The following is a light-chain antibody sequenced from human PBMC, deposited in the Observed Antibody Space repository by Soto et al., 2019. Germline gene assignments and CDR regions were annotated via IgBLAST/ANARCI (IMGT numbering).Light chain of an antibody. CDR1: QNINSW. J-gene: IGKJ2*01. CDR2: KAS. V-gene: IGKV1-5*03. CDR3: QQYNSYSYT. Sequence: DIQMTQSPSTLSASVGDRVTITCRASQNINSWLAWYQQKPGRAPKLLIYKASLLQSGVPSRFSGRGSGTEFTLTISSLLPDDSATYYCQQYNSYSYTFGPGTRLDIK.